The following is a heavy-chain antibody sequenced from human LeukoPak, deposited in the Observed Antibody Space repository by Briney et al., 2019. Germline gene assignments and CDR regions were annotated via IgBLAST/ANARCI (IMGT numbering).Heavy chain of an antibody. CDR1: GFTFRSYW. D-gene: IGHD3-22*01. J-gene: IGHJ3*02. CDR2: INSDGINT. Sequence: GGALRLSCAASGFTFRSYWVHLGRQTPGKGVVWVSRINSDGINTSYADSVKGRFTISRDNAKNTLNLQMNSLRAEDTAVYYCARDRRYYYDSSGYYQRGHLDAFDIWGQGTMVTVSS. V-gene: IGHV3-74*01. CDR3: ARDRRYYYDSSGYYQRGHLDAFDI.